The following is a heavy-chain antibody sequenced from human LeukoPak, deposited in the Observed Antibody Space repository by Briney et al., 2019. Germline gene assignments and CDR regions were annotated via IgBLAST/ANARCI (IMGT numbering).Heavy chain of an antibody. D-gene: IGHD3-22*01. Sequence: SQTLSLTCAVSGGSISSGGYSWSWIRQPPGKGLEWIGYIYHSGSTYYNPSLKSRVTISVDTSKNQFSLKLSSVTAADTAVYYCARHGTDSSGYLPLDYWGQGTLVTVSS. CDR3: ARHGTDSSGYLPLDY. CDR1: GGSISSGGYS. V-gene: IGHV4-30-2*01. J-gene: IGHJ4*02. CDR2: IYHSGST.